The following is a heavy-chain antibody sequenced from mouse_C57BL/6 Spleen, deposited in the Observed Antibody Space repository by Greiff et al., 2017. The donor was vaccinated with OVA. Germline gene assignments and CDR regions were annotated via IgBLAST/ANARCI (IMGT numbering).Heavy chain of an antibody. CDR2: ISDGGSYT. J-gene: IGHJ2*01. CDR1: GFTFSSYA. V-gene: IGHV5-4*01. CDR3: ARDSLNYGSSSYYFDY. Sequence: EVQLVESGGGLVKPGGSLKLSCAASGFTFSSYAMSWVRQTPEKRLEWVATISDGGSYTYYPDNVKGRFTISRDNAKNNLYLQMSHLKSEDTAMYYCARDSLNYGSSSYYFDYWGQGTTLTVSS. D-gene: IGHD1-1*01.